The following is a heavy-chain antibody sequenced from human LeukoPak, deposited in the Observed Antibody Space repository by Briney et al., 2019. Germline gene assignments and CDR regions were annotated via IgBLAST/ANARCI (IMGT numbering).Heavy chain of an antibody. D-gene: IGHD3-3*01. CDR2: IYYSGST. V-gene: IGHV4-59*01. CDR1: SGSISSYY. J-gene: IGHJ6*03. CDR3: ARAQFYDFWSPYYMDV. Sequence: SETLSLTCTVSSGSISSYYWSWIRQPPGKGLEWLGYIYYSGSTNYNPSLKSRVAISVDTSKNQFSLKLSSVTAADTAVYYCARAQFYDFWSPYYMDVWGKGTTVTVSS.